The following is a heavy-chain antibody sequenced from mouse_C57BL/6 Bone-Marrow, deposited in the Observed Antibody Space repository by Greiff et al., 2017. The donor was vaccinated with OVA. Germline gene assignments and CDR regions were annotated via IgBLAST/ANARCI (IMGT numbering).Heavy chain of an antibody. CDR3: ASPEDSSGYYFDY. D-gene: IGHD3-2*02. J-gene: IGHJ2*01. CDR2: INPNNGGT. CDR1: GYTFTDYY. V-gene: IGHV1-26*01. Sequence: VQLQQSGPELVKPGASVKISCKASGYTFTDYYMNWVKQSHGKSLEWIGDINPNNGGTSYNQKFKGKATLTVDKSSSTAYMELRSLTSEDSAVYYCASPEDSSGYYFDYWGQGTTLTVSS.